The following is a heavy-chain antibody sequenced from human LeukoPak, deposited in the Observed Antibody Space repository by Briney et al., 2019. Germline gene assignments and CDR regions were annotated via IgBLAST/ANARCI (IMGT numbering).Heavy chain of an antibody. J-gene: IGHJ6*02. CDR1: GGTFSSYA. Sequence: SVKVSCKASGGTFSSYAISWVRQAPGQGLEWMGRIIPILGIANYAQKFQGRVTITADKSTSTAYMELSSLRSEDTAVYYCAQRGSSTSYYYYGMDVWGQGTTVTVSS. V-gene: IGHV1-69*04. CDR3: AQRGSSTSYYYYGMDV. CDR2: IIPILGIA. D-gene: IGHD2-2*01.